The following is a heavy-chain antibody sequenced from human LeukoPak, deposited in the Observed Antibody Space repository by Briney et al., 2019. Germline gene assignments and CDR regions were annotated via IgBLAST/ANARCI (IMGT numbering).Heavy chain of an antibody. Sequence: SETLSLTCTVSGGSISSSSYYWGWIRQPPGKGLEWIGSIYYSGSTYYNPSLKSRVTISVDTSKNQFSLKLSSVTAADTAVYYCARDGSTMVRGVISLGAFDIWGQGTMVTVSS. CDR2: IYYSGST. V-gene: IGHV4-39*07. J-gene: IGHJ3*02. CDR3: ARDGSTMVRGVISLGAFDI. CDR1: GGSISSSSYY. D-gene: IGHD3-10*01.